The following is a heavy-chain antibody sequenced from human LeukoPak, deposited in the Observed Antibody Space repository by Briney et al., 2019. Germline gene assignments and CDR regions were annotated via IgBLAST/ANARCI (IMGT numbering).Heavy chain of an antibody. CDR2: ISISGSYM. CDR1: GFTFSKYN. CDR3: ARENVLEATSTVDC. V-gene: IGHV3-21*06. D-gene: IGHD5-12*01. J-gene: IGHJ4*02. Sequence: GGSLRLSCAASGFTFSKYNMNWVRQAPGKGLEWVSFISISGSYMYYADSVKGRFTTTRDNAKNLLYLQMDSLRADDAAVYYCARENVLEATSTVDCWGQGTLVTVSS.